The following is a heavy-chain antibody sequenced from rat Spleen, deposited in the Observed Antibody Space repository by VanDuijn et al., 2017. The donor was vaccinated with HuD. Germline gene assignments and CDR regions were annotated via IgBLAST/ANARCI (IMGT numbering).Heavy chain of an antibody. J-gene: IGHJ2*01. Sequence: EVQLVESGGDLVQPGRSLKLSCAASGFTFNNYDMAWVRQAPTKGLEWVATISYGDSSGHSSTYYRDSVKGRFTISRANAKSTLSLQMDSLRSEDTATYYCARRHYGYTDYFDYWGQGVMVTVSS. CDR2: ISYGDSSGHSST. CDR1: GFTFNNYD. CDR3: ARRHYGYTDYFDY. V-gene: IGHV5-29*01. D-gene: IGHD1-9*01.